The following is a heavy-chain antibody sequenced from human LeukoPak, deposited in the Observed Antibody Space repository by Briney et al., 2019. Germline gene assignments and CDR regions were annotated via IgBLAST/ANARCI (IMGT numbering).Heavy chain of an antibody. CDR2: INQDGSEK. D-gene: IGHD6-6*01. CDR1: GFIFNTYW. J-gene: IGHJ4*02. CDR3: ARGDYSSSPNFDC. V-gene: IGHV3-7*01. Sequence: PGGSLRLSCAASGFIFNTYWMSWVRQAPGKGLEWVAKINQDGSEKYYVESVKGRFTISRDNAKNSLYLQMNSLRAEDTAVYYCARGDYSSSPNFDCWGQGTLVTVSS.